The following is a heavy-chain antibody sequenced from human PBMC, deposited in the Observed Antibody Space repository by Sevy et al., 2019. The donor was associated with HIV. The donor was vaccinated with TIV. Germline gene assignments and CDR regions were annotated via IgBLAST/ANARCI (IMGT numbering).Heavy chain of an antibody. D-gene: IGHD3-10*01. Sequence: SETLSLTCAVSGYSIGSGYYWGWIRQPPGKGLEWIGSIYHSGSTYYNPSLKSRVTISVDTSKNQFSLKLSSVTAADTAVYYCARDKYGSGKGAFDIWGQGTMVTVSS. V-gene: IGHV4-38-2*02. J-gene: IGHJ3*02. CDR3: ARDKYGSGKGAFDI. CDR2: IYHSGST. CDR1: GYSIGSGYY.